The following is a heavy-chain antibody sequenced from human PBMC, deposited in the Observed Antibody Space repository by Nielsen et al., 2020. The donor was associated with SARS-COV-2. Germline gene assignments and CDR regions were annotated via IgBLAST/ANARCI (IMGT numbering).Heavy chain of an antibody. D-gene: IGHD2-15*01. CDR2: IIPIFGTA. Sequence: WVRRAPGQGLEWMGGIIPIFGTANYAQKFQGRVTITADESTSTAYMELSSLRSEDTAVYYCARGDIVVVVATYYYGMDVWGQGTTVTVSS. CDR3: ARGDIVVVVATYYYGMDV. V-gene: IGHV1-69*01. J-gene: IGHJ6*02.